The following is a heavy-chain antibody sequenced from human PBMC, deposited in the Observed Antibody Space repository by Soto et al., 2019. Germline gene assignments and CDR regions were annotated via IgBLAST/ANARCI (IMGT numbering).Heavy chain of an antibody. CDR3: ALYCSTTGCQEWLDH. J-gene: IGHJ4*01. D-gene: IGHD2-2*01. V-gene: IGHV5-51*01. CDR1: GYSSTTYW. Sequence: PGESLKISCEGSGYSSTTYWIGLVRQIPGTGLEWMGIVYPGDSDTRYSPSLQGQVTISADKAISTAYLQMNSLRDDDTAVYYCALYCSTTGCQEWLDHWGHGSLVTVS. CDR2: VYPGDSDT.